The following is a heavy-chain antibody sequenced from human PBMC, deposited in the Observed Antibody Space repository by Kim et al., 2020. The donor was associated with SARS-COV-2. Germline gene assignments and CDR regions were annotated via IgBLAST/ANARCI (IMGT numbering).Heavy chain of an antibody. Sequence: VKGRFTISRDNSKNTLYLQMNSLSAEDTAVYYCAKDSPYDILSGYPPRLGWGQGTLVTVAS. CDR3: AKDSPYDILSGYPPRLG. D-gene: IGHD3-9*01. V-gene: IGHV3-23*01. J-gene: IGHJ4*02.